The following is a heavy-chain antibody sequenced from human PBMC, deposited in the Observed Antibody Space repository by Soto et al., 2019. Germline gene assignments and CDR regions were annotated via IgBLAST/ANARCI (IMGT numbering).Heavy chain of an antibody. Sequence: ASVKVSCKASGYTFTSYAMHWVRQAPGQRLEWMGWINAGNGNTKYSQKFQGRVTITRDTSASTAYMELSSVTAADTAVYYCASSLGSCTNGVCRSREFDYWGQGTLVTVSS. CDR3: ASSLGSCTNGVCRSREFDY. V-gene: IGHV1-3*01. CDR1: GYTFTSYA. J-gene: IGHJ4*02. CDR2: INAGNGNT. D-gene: IGHD2-8*01.